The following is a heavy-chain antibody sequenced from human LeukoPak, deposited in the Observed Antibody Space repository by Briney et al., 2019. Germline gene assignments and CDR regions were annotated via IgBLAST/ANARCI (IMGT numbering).Heavy chain of an antibody. CDR1: GFTFSSYA. D-gene: IGHD2-2*01. J-gene: IGHJ4*02. CDR3: AKPPRPAAMGAYFDY. Sequence: GGSLRLSCAASGFTFSSYATSWVRQAPGKGLEWVSAISGSGGSTYYADSVKGRFTISRDNSKNTLYLQMNSLRAEDTAVYYCAKPPRPAAMGAYFDYWGQGTLVTVSS. CDR2: ISGSGGST. V-gene: IGHV3-23*01.